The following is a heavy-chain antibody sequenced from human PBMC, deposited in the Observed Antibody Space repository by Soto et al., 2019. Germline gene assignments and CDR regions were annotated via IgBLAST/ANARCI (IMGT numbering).Heavy chain of an antibody. J-gene: IGHJ3*02. CDR1: GYTFTSYG. CDR3: ARVYYYDSSGYSPPASDT. V-gene: IGHV1-18*01. Sequence: ASVKVSYKASGYTFTSYGISWVRQAPGQGLEWMGWISAYNGNTNYAQKLQGRVTMTTDTSTSTAYMELRSLRSDDTAVYYCARVYYYDSSGYSPPASDTWGNETMVTV. CDR2: ISAYNGNT. D-gene: IGHD3-22*01.